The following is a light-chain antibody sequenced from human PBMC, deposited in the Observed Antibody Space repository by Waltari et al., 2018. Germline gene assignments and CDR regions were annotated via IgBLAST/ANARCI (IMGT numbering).Light chain of an antibody. V-gene: IGKV1-5*03. J-gene: IGKJ1*01. CDR1: RDISTK. CDR2: KAS. Sequence: DILMTQSPPTLSASMGDRVTITCRASRDISTKLAWYQQKPGRAPKHLIYKASSLESGVPARFSGSGSGTEFTLTISTLQPDDCATYYCQEYVDDLWTFGQGTKVEIK. CDR3: QEYVDDLWT.